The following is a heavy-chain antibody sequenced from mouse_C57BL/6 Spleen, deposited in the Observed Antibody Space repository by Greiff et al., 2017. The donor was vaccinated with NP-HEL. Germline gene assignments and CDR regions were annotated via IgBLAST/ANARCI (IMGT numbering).Heavy chain of an antibody. V-gene: IGHV1-82*01. J-gene: IGHJ4*01. Sequence: QVQLQQSGPELVKPGASVKISCKASGYAFSSSWMNWVKQRPGKGLEWIGRIYPGDGDTNYNGKFKGKATLTADKSSSTAYMQLSSLTSEDSAVYFCARRSLSLTMRDYAMDYWGQGTSVTVSS. D-gene: IGHD2-4*01. CDR1: GYAFSSSW. CDR3: ARRSLSLTMRDYAMDY. CDR2: IYPGDGDT.